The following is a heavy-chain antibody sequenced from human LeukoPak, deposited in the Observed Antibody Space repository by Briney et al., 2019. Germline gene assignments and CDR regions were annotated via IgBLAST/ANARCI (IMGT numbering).Heavy chain of an antibody. Sequence: PSETLSLACTVSGGSISSYYWSWIRQPAGKGLEWIGRIYTSGSTNYNPSLESRVTMSVDTSKNQFSLKLSSVTAADTAVYYCARETPYGDYVVYWYFDLWGRGTLVTVSS. CDR2: IYTSGST. CDR1: GGSISSYY. V-gene: IGHV4-4*07. D-gene: IGHD4-17*01. J-gene: IGHJ2*01. CDR3: ARETPYGDYVVYWYFDL.